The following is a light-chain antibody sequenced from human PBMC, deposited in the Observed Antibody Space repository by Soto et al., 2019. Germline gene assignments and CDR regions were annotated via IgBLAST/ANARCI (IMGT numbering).Light chain of an antibody. CDR3: QQYGSSPRT. Sequence: EIVLTQSPGTLSLSPGERATLSCRASRSVSSSYLAWYQQKPGQAPRPLIYGASSRATGIPDRFSGSGSGTDFTLTISRLEPEDFAVYYCQQYGSSPRTFGQGTKVDNK. J-gene: IGKJ1*01. CDR2: GAS. V-gene: IGKV3-20*01. CDR1: RSVSSSY.